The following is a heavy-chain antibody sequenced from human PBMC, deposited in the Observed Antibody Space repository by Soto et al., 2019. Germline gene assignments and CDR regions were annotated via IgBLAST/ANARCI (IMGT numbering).Heavy chain of an antibody. Sequence: QVQLVESGGGVVQPGRSLRLSCAASGFTFSSYAMHWVRQAPGKGLEGVAVISYDGSNKYYADSVKGRFTISRDNSKNTLYLQMNSLRAEDTAVYYCARVEYQAFDYWGQGTLVTVSS. D-gene: IGHD6-6*01. V-gene: IGHV3-30-3*01. CDR3: ARVEYQAFDY. J-gene: IGHJ4*02. CDR1: GFTFSSYA. CDR2: ISYDGSNK.